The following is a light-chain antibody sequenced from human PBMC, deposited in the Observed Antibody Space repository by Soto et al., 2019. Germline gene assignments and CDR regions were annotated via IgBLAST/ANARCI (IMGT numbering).Light chain of an antibody. CDR2: QYD. J-gene: IGLJ2*01. Sequence: SYELTQPPSVSVSPGQTASITCSGDDLGNRHACWYQQKPGQSPVLIIFQYDKRPSGIPERFSGSTSGNTATLTISGAQAMDEADYYCQAWDSTAVLFGGGTKLTVL. CDR3: QAWDSTAVL. V-gene: IGLV3-1*01. CDR1: DLGNRH.